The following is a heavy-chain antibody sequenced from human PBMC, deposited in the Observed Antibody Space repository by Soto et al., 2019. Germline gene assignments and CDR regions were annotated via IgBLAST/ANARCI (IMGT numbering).Heavy chain of an antibody. CDR2: IYYSGST. CDR1: GGSISSYY. V-gene: IGHV4-59*01. J-gene: IGHJ4*02. CDR3: ARASGSYDSSVRRRRDFDY. Sequence: ASESLSLTCTVSGGSISSYYWSWIRQPPGKGLEWIGYIYYSGSTNYNPSLKSRVTISVDTSKNQFSLKLSSVTAADTAVYYCARASGSYDSSVRRRRDFDYWGQGTLVTVSS. D-gene: IGHD3-22*01.